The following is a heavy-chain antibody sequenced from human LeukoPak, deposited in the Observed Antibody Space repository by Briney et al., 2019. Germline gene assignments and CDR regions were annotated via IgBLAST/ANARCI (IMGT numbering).Heavy chain of an antibody. V-gene: IGHV1-2*02. D-gene: IGHD2-2*01. CDR1: GYTCTGYY. CDR3: ARGTYCSSTSCFDGYFQH. CDR2: INPNSGGT. J-gene: IGHJ1*01. Sequence: ASVKVSCKASGYTCTGYYMHWVRQAPGQGLEWMGWINPNSGGTNYAQKFQGRVTMTRDTSISTAYMELSRLRSDDTAVYYCARGTYCSSTSCFDGYFQHWGQGTLVTVSS.